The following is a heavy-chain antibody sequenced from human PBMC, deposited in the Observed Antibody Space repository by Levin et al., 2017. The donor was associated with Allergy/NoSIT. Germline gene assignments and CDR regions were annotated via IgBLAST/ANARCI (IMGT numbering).Heavy chain of an antibody. J-gene: IGHJ4*02. V-gene: IGHV2-5*02. Sequence: SGPTLVKPTQTLTLTCTFSGFSLSTSGVGVGWIRQPPGKALEWLALIYWDDDKRYSLSLKSRLPIIKDTAKNQVVLTMHNMDPVDTATYYCAHRHTVWFGEEEYYFDSWGQGTLVTVSS. CDR2: IYWDDDK. CDR3: AHRHTVWFGEEEYYFDS. CDR1: GFSLSTSGVG. D-gene: IGHD3-10*01.